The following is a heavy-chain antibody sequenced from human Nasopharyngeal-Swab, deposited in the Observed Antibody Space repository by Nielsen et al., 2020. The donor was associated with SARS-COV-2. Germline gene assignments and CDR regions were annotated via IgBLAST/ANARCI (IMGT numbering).Heavy chain of an antibody. CDR3: ARDGYGSGSYSN. CDR2: IYYSGST. D-gene: IGHD3-10*01. J-gene: IGHJ4*02. V-gene: IGHV4-30-4*01. Sequence: WIRQPPGKGLEWIGYIYYSGSTYYNPSLKSRVTISVDTSKNQFSLKLSSVTAADTAVYYCARDGYGSGSYSNWGQGTLVTVSS.